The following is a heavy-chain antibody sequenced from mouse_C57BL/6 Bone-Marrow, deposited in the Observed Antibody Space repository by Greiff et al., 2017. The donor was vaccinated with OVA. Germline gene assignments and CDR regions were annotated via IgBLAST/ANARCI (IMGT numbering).Heavy chain of an antibody. Sequence: ESGPGLVKPSQSLSLTCSVTGYSITSGYYWNWIRQFPGNKLEWLGYISYDGSNNYNPSLKNRISIPRDTSKNQFFLKLNSVTTEDTATYYCASRMDYWGQGTSVTVSS. CDR3: ASRMDY. CDR2: ISYDGSN. V-gene: IGHV3-6*01. CDR1: GYSITSGYY. J-gene: IGHJ4*01.